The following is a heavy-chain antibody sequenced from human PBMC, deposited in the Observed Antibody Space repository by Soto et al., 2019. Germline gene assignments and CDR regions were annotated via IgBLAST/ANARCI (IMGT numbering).Heavy chain of an antibody. CDR3: ARSYGEGWFDP. V-gene: IGHV1-2*04. J-gene: IGHJ5*02. CDR2: INPNSGGT. Sequence: ASVKVSCKASGYTFTGYYMHWVLQAPGQGLEWMGWINPNSGGTNYAQKFQGWVTMTRDTSISTAYMELSRLRSDDTAVYYCARSYGEGWFDPWGQGTLVTVSS. D-gene: IGHD4-17*01. CDR1: GYTFTGYY.